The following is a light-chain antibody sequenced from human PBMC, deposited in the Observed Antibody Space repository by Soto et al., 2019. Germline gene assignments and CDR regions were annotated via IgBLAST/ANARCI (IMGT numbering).Light chain of an antibody. CDR3: GTWDSSLSAV. CDR2: DNN. CDR1: SSNIGSNY. Sequence: QSVLTQPPSASGAPGQTVTISCSGSSSNIGSNYVSWYQHLPGTAPKLLIYDNNKRPSGIPDRFSGSQSGTSATLGITGLQTGDEADYYCGTWDSSLSAVFGGGTKLTVL. J-gene: IGLJ2*01. V-gene: IGLV1-51*01.